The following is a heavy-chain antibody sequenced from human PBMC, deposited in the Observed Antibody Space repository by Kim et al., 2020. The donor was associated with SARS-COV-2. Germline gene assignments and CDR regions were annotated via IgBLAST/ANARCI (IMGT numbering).Heavy chain of an antibody. D-gene: IGHD6-13*01. CDR3: ARDWGYEGSSWYFDY. CDR2: ISYDGSNK. CDR1: GFTFSSYA. Sequence: GGSLRLSCAASGFTFSSYAMHWVRQAPGKGLEWVAVISYDGSNKYYADSVKGRFTISRDNSKNTLYLQMNSLRAEDTAVYYCARDWGYEGSSWYFDYWG. V-gene: IGHV3-30*04. J-gene: IGHJ4*01.